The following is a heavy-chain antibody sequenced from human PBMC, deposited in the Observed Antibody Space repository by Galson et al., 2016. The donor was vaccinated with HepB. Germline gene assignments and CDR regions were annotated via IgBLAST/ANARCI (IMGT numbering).Heavy chain of an antibody. V-gene: IGHV3-11*01. D-gene: IGHD2-8*01. J-gene: IGHJ5*01. CDR3: AREYSTSGASDP. Sequence: SLRLSCAASGFVFSDLYMSWIRQAPGKGLEWVAHIRRSSTIITYADSVKGRFTISRDNAKNSLYLQMNNLRAEDTAVYFCAREYSTSGASDPWGQGVLVTVSS. CDR2: IRRSSTII. CDR1: GFVFSDLY.